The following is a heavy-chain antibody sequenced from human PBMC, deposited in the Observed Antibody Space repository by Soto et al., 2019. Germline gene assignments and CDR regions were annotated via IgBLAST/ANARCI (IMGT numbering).Heavy chain of an antibody. CDR2: ISGSGGST. CDR1: GFTFSNYA. Sequence: PGGSLRLSCAASGFTFSNYAMSWVRQAPGKGLEWVSAISGSGGSTYYADSVKGRFTISRDNSKNTLFLQMSSLRAEDTAVYYCARDRCSSTSCYFYYYYYGMDVWGQGTTVTVSS. D-gene: IGHD2-2*01. CDR3: ARDRCSSTSCYFYYYYYGMDV. J-gene: IGHJ6*02. V-gene: IGHV3-23*01.